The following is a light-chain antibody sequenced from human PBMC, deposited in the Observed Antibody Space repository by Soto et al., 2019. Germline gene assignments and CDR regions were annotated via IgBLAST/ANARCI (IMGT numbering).Light chain of an antibody. J-gene: IGKJ2*01. CDR2: WAS. CDR1: QSVLSSSNNKNY. Sequence: DIVMTQSPDSLAVSLGERATINCKSIQSVLSSSNNKNYLAWYQQKPGQPPKLLIYWASTREFGVPDRFSGSGSGTDFTLTISSLQAEDVAVYYCQQCYSTPYTFGQGTKLEIK. CDR3: QQCYSTPYT. V-gene: IGKV4-1*01.